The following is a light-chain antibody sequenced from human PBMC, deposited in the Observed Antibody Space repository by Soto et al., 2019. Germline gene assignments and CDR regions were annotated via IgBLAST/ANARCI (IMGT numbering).Light chain of an antibody. J-gene: IGKJ1*01. CDR2: NSS. CDR3: QQYRDLPQT. CDR1: QSVRSNY. V-gene: IGKV3-20*01. Sequence: EIVLTQSPGTLSLSPGERATLSCRASQSVRSNYLAWYQQKPGQPPRLLIYNSSTRATGIPDRFSGSGSGTDFTLTISRLEPEDFALYYCQQYRDLPQTFGQGTQVEIK.